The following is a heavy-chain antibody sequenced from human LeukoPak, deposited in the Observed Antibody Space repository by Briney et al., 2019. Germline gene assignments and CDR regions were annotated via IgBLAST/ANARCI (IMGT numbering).Heavy chain of an antibody. V-gene: IGHV4-34*01. CDR3: ARRPYCSSSSCYRSYYYYYMDV. D-gene: IGHD2-2*02. CDR2: INHSGST. CDR1: GGSISGYY. J-gene: IGHJ6*03. Sequence: SETLSLTCTVSGGSISGYYWSWIRQPPGKGLEWIGEINHSGSTNYNPSLKSRVTISVDTSKNQFSLKLSSVTAADTAVYYCARRPYCSSSSCYRSYYYYYMDVWGKGTTVTVSS.